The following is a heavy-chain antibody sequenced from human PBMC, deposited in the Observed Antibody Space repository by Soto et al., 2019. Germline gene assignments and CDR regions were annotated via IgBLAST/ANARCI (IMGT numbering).Heavy chain of an antibody. Sequence: GGSLRLSCAASGFTFSSYGMHWVRQAPGKGLEWVAVISYDGSNKYYADSVKGRFTISRDNSKNTLYLQMNSLRAEDTAVYYCALPAGDYAAYYYGMDVWGQGTTVTVSS. J-gene: IGHJ6*02. CDR1: GFTFSSYG. D-gene: IGHD4-17*01. CDR2: ISYDGSNK. CDR3: ALPAGDYAAYYYGMDV. V-gene: IGHV3-30*03.